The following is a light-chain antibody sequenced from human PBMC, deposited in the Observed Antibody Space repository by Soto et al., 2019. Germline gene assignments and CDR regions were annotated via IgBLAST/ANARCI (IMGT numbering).Light chain of an antibody. V-gene: IGLV1-40*01. CDR2: NNN. CDR1: SSNIGAPYD. Sequence: QSALPQPPSVSGAPGQKVTISFTGSSSNIGAPYDVHWYQQHPGTAPKLLIYNNNIRPSGVPDRFSGSKSGTSASLAITGLQTEDEADYYCQSYDNSLTGSNVFGTGTKVTVL. J-gene: IGLJ1*01. CDR3: QSYDNSLTGSNV.